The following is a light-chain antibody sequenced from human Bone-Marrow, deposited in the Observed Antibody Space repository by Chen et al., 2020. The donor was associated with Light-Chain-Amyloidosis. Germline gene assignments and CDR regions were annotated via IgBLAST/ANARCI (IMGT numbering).Light chain of an antibody. V-gene: IGLV2-14*03. CDR2: DVS. CDR1: SSDVGGYNY. J-gene: IGLJ3*02. CDR3: ASYTRAATWV. Sequence: QSALTQPASVSGSPGQSITFSCTGTSSDVGGYNYVSWYQQHPGKAPKLIIYDVSDRPSGVSDHFSGSKAGTTASLTSSGLQAEDEADYYCASYTRAATWVFGGGTKLTVL.